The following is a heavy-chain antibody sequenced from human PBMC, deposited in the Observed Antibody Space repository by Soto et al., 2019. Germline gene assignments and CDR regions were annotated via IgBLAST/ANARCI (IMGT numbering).Heavy chain of an antibody. V-gene: IGHV3-48*01. J-gene: IGHJ4*02. CDR2: ISSSSSTI. CDR1: GFTFSSYS. D-gene: IGHD3-16*01. Sequence: PGGSLRLSCAASGFTFSSYSMNWVRQAPGKGLEWVSYISSSSSTIYYADSVKGRFTISRDNAKNSLYLQMNSLRAEDTAVYYCARAHWGIRPYFDYWGQGTLVTVSS. CDR3: ARAHWGIRPYFDY.